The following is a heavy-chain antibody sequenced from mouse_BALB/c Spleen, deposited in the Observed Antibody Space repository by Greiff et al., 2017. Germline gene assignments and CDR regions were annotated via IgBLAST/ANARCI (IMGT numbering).Heavy chain of an antibody. CDR2: ISSGGGST. V-gene: IGHV5-12-1*01. CDR1: GFAFSSYD. Sequence: EVKLQESGGGLVKPGGSLKLSCAASGFAFSSYDMSWVRQTPEKRLEWVAYISSGGGSTYYPDTVKGRFTISRDNAKNTLYLQMSSLKSEDTAMYYCARHLIYYDYGAYWGQGTLVTVSA. J-gene: IGHJ3*01. CDR3: ARHLIYYDYGAY. D-gene: IGHD2-4*01.